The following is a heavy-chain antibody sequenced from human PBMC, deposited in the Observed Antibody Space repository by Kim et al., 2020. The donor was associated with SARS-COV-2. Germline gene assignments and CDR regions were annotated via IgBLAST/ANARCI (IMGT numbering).Heavy chain of an antibody. D-gene: IGHD3-3*01. J-gene: IGHJ5*02. CDR3: AKGDDFWSGLNWFDP. V-gene: IGHV3-48*03. Sequence: DAVKGRFTIARDNAKNSLYLQMNSLRAEDTAVYYCAKGDDFWSGLNWFDPWGQGTLVTVSS.